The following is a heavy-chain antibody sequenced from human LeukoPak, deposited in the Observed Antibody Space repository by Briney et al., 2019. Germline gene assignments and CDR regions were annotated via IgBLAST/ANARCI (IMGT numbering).Heavy chain of an antibody. D-gene: IGHD2-15*01. V-gene: IGHV3-23*01. CDR2: ISGSGGST. CDR3: AEFHVYCSGGSCGY. Sequence: HPGGSLRLSCAASGFTFSSHGMNWVRQAPGKGLEWVSGISGSGGSTYYADSVKGRFTISRDNSKNTLYLQMNSLRAEDTAVYYCAEFHVYCSGGSCGYWGQGTLVTVSS. J-gene: IGHJ4*02. CDR1: GFTFSSHG.